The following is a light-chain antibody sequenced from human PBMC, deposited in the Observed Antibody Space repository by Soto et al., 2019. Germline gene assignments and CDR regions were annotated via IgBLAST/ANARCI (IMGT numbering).Light chain of an antibody. CDR3: QQYNNWPPWT. CDR2: AAS. V-gene: IGKV1-39*01. CDR1: QSIVTY. J-gene: IGKJ1*01. Sequence: DIQMTQSPNSLSASVGDRVTITCRASQSIVTYLNWYQQKPGKAPNLLVYAASSLQSGVPSRFSGSGSGTDFTLTISTLQPEDFAVYYCQQYNNWPPWTFGQGTKVEVK.